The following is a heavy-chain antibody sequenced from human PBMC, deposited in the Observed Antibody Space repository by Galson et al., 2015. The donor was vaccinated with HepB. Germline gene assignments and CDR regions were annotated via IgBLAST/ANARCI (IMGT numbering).Heavy chain of an antibody. CDR2: ISYDGSNK. J-gene: IGHJ1*01. CDR1: GFTFSSYA. CDR3: ARDSGYSSSWPGGYFQH. Sequence: SLRLSCAASGFTFSSYAMHWVRQAPGKGLEWVAVISYDGSNKYYADSVKGRFTISRDNSKNKLYLQMNSLRAEDTAVYYCARDSGYSSSWPGGYFQHWGQGTLVTVAS. V-gene: IGHV3-30*04. D-gene: IGHD6-13*01.